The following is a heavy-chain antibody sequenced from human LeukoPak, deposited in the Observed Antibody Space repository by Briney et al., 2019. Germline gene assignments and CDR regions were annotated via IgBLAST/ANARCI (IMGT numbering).Heavy chain of an antibody. D-gene: IGHD6-19*01. J-gene: IGHJ5*02. V-gene: IGHV4-34*01. CDR2: INPRGST. CDR1: GGSFSSHY. CDR3: ASGTNSSGWTNWFDP. Sequence: SETLSLTCGVSGGSFSSHYWTWIRQPPGKGLEWIGEINPRGSTNYNPSLESRVTVSADTSRNQLSLSLTSVTAADSAVYYCASGTNSSGWTNWFDPWGQGTLVTVSS.